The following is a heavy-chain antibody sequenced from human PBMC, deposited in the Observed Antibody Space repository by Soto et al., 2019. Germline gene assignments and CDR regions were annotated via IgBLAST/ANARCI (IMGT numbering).Heavy chain of an antibody. Sequence: QITLKESGPTLVKPTQTLTLTCTFSGFSLNTSGVGVGWIRQPPGQALECLALIYWNDDKRYSPSLKSRLTVAKDTSKXXVVLXXXXXXXVXXXXXXXXXXXXDVXGQGTTVTVSS. V-gene: IGHV2-5*01. CDR2: IYWNDDK. J-gene: IGHJ6*02. CDR3: XXXXXDV. CDR1: GFSLNTSGVG.